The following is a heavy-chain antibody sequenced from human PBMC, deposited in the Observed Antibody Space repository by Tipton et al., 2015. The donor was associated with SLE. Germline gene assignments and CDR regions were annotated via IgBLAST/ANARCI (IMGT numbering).Heavy chain of an antibody. Sequence: SLRLSCAASGFTFSRYWMHWVRQTPGKGLVWLSRINTDGSSTTYADSVKGRFTISRDNAENTLFLQMNSLRVEDTAVYYCLRWGSGSYSGFDYWGQGTLVTVSS. CDR3: LRWGSGSYSGFDY. D-gene: IGHD1-26*01. J-gene: IGHJ4*02. CDR1: GFTFSRYW. V-gene: IGHV3-74*01. CDR2: INTDGSST.